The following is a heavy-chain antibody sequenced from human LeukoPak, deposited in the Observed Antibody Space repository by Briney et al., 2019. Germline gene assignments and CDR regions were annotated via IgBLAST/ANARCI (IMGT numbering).Heavy chain of an antibody. V-gene: IGHV3-23*01. CDR3: AKDKGSLAYCGPDCYSRFFDY. J-gene: IGHJ4*02. CDR2: ISGSGGST. D-gene: IGHD2-21*01. Sequence: GGSLRLSCAASGFTFSSYAMSWVRQAPGKGLEWVSGISGSGGSTYYADSVKGRFTISRDNSKNTLYLQVNSLRAEDTAVYCCAKDKGSLAYCGPDCYSRFFDYWGQGTLVTVSS. CDR1: GFTFSSYA.